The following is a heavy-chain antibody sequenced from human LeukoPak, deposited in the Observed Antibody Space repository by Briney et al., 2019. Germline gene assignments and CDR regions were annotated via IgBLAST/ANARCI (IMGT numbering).Heavy chain of an antibody. CDR3: TRDRSRAEDD. D-gene: IGHD1-14*01. Sequence: GGSLRLSCAASGFTFSGHWISWVRHAPGKGLEWVANINQGGSDKYYVDSVKGRFTISRDNANNLLYLQINSLRGEDTAVYYCTRDRSRAEDDWGQGTLVTVSS. CDR1: GFTFSGHW. V-gene: IGHV3-7*01. CDR2: INQGGSDK. J-gene: IGHJ4*02.